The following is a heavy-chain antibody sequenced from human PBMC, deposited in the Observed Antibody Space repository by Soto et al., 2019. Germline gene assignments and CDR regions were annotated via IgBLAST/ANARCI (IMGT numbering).Heavy chain of an antibody. D-gene: IGHD6-19*01. CDR3: ARDTGPWLVGNWFDP. CDR2: IYTSGST. J-gene: IGHJ5*02. V-gene: IGHV4-4*07. Sequence: PSETLSLTCTVSGGSISSYYWSWIRQPAGKGLEWIGRIYTSGSTNYNPSLKSRVTMSVDTSKDQFSLKLSSVTAADTAVYYCARDTGPWLVGNWFDPWGQGTLVTVS. CDR1: GGSISSYY.